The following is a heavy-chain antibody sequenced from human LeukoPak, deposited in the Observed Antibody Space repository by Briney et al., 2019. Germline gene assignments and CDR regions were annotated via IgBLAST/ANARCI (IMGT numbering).Heavy chain of an antibody. CDR3: ASASSHRTAAGGDY. CDR1: GFTFSTYW. J-gene: IGHJ4*02. CDR2: INGDGGSG. D-gene: IGHD6-13*01. Sequence: SGGSLRLSCAASGFTFSTYWMHWVRQAPGKGLVWVSRINGDGGSGNYADSVKGRFTISRGNAKNTLYLQMSSLRVEDTAVYYCASASSHRTAAGGDYWGQGTLVTVS. V-gene: IGHV3-74*01.